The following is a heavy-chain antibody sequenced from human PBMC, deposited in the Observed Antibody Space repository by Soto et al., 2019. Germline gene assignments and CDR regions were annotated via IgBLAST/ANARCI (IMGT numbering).Heavy chain of an antibody. CDR2: IKSRADGGTR. J-gene: IGHJ4*02. CDR3: TTDPPGP. CDR1: EFTFTDAW. Sequence: EVQLVESGGGLVKAGGSLRLSCLVSEFTFTDAWISWVRQAPGKGLGRVGRIKSRADGGTRDYAAPVKDRFSISRDDSKNTLYLETTSVNLEDTDIYYCTTDPPGPWGQGTLVTVSS. V-gene: IGHV3-15*05. D-gene: IGHD1-1*01.